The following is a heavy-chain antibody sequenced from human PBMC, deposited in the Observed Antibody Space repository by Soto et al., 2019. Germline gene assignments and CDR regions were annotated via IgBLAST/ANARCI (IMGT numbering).Heavy chain of an antibody. CDR2: ISDDGDIQ. CDR1: GFDFRNYA. Sequence: GGSLRLSCAASGFDFRNYAMHWVRQSPGKGPEWVAIISDDGDIQYYADSVRGRFTISRDNSKNTLYLQMTSLRREDAAVYFCARAVDAAMDPLDDWGQGT. V-gene: IGHV3-30-3*01. J-gene: IGHJ4*02. CDR3: ARAVDAAMDPLDD. D-gene: IGHD5-18*01.